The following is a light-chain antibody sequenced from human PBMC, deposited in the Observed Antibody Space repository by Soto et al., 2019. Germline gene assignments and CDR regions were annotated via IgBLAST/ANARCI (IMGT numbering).Light chain of an antibody. CDR1: SSDVGGYNF. J-gene: IGLJ1*01. CDR2: NVI. V-gene: IGLV2-11*01. CDR3: CSYAGSYTYV. Sequence: SVLTQPRSVSGSSGQSVTISCTGTSSDVGGYNFVSWYQHHPGKAPKLIIYNVIQRPSGVPDRFSASKSDNTASLTISGLQAEDEADYYCCSYAGSYTYVFGTGTKVTVL.